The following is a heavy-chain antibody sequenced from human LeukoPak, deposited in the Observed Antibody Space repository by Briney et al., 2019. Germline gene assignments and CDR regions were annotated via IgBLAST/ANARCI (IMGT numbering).Heavy chain of an antibody. CDR2: ISSSSSYI. J-gene: IGHJ4*02. CDR3: AAFTRYCSGGSCLGY. CDR1: GFTFSSYS. V-gene: IGHV3-21*01. Sequence: GGSLRLPCAASGFTFSSYSMNWVRQAPGKGLEWVSSISSSSSYIYYADSVKGRFTISRDNAKNSLYLQMNSLRAEDTAVYYCAAFTRYCSGGSCLGYWGQGTLVTVSS. D-gene: IGHD2-15*01.